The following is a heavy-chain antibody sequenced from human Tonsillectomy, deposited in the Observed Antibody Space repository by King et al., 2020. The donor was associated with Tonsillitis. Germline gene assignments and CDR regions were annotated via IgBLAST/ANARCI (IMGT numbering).Heavy chain of an antibody. Sequence: VQLVESGGGLVQPGRSLRLSCTASGFTFRDYAMSWFRQAPGKGLEWVGFIRSKAYGGTTEYAASVKGRFTISRDDSKSIAYLQMNSLKTEDTAVYYCTRHPSGSKGPLDAFDIWGQGTMVTVSS. CDR1: GFTFRDYA. V-gene: IGHV3-49*03. J-gene: IGHJ3*02. D-gene: IGHD1-26*01. CDR3: TRHPSGSKGPLDAFDI. CDR2: IRSKAYGGTT.